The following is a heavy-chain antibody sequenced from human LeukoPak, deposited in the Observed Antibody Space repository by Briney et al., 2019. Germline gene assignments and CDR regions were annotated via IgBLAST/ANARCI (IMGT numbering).Heavy chain of an antibody. CDR3: ASQYYYDSSGYPLGFDP. CDR2: IDYSGST. CDR1: GGSISSSSYY. D-gene: IGHD3-22*01. V-gene: IGHV4-39*01. Sequence: SETLSLTCTVSGGSISSSSYYWGWIRQPPGKGLEWIGSIDYSGSTYYNPSLKSRVTISVDTSKNQFSLKLSSVTAADTAVYYCASQYYYDSSGYPLGFDPWGQGTLATVSS. J-gene: IGHJ5*02.